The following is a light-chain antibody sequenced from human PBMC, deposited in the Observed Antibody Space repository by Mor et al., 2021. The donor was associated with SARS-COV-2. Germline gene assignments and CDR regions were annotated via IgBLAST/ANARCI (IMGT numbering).Light chain of an antibody. Sequence: GPVTSGYYPNWFQQRPGQAPRPLISSANNKHSWAPARFSGSILAGKAALTLSGVQPEDEADYYCLLHVYNEGVFGGGTKL. CDR3: LLHVYNEGV. J-gene: IGLJ3*02. CDR1: GPVTSGYY. V-gene: IGLV7-43*01. CDR2: SAN.